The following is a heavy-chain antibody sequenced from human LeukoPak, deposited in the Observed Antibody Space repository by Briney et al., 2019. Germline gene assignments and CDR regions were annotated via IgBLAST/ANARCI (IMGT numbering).Heavy chain of an antibody. Sequence: GGSLRLSCAASGFTLSRSWMSWVRQAPGKGLEWVANINQDGSEKNYVDSVKGGFTISRDNAKNSLYLQMNSLRAEDTAVYYCARAYQTDYWGQGTLVTVSS. CDR1: GFTLSRSW. CDR3: ARAYQTDY. J-gene: IGHJ4*02. D-gene: IGHD2-2*01. CDR2: INQDGSEK. V-gene: IGHV3-7*05.